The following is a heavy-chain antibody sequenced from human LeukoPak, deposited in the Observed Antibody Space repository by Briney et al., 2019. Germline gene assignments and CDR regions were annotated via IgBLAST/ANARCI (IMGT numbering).Heavy chain of an antibody. CDR2: INWNNDGI. CDR3: ARDDYNTLGYNFHH. Sequence: GTSLRLSCVASGFTFADHAMHWVRRAPGQGLEWVTGINWNNDGIVYAASVKGRFTVSRDNARNTLYLQMNGLRPEDTAFYYCARDDYNTLGYNFHHWGQGTLVTVSS. CDR1: GFTFADHA. J-gene: IGHJ1*01. D-gene: IGHD1-1*01. V-gene: IGHV3-9*01.